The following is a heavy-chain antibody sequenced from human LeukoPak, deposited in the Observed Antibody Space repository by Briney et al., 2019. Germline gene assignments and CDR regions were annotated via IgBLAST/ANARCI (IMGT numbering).Heavy chain of an antibody. J-gene: IGHJ4*02. CDR1: GYTFTDYY. D-gene: IGHD6-19*01. CDR2: INPNSGGT. CDR3: ARGGVGLAVAAYFDF. V-gene: IGHV1-2*02. Sequence: ASVKVSCKASGYTFTDYYMHWVRQAPGQGLEWMGWINPNSGGTNYAQKFQDRVTMTRDTSISTAYMELSSLRSEDTAVYFCARGGVGLAVAAYFDFWGQGTLVTVSS.